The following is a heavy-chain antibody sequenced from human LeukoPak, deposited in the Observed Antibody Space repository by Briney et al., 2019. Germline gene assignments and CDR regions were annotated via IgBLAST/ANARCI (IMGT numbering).Heavy chain of an antibody. CDR3: AKYVRRCNGACT. CDR1: GFSFSTYS. CDR2: ISASGGDT. D-gene: IGHD2-8*01. Sequence: GGSLRLSCAASGFSFSTYSFSWVRQAPGKGLEWVSGISASGGDTFYADSVKGRFTISRDNSKNTLSLQMNSLRVEDTAIYYCAKYVRRCNGACTWGQGTLVTVSS. J-gene: IGHJ5*02. V-gene: IGHV3-23*01.